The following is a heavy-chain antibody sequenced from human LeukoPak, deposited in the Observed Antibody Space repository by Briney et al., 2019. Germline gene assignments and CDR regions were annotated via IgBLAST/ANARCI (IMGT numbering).Heavy chain of an antibody. CDR3: ARERYSISSRPGNFDY. V-gene: IGHV4-39*07. J-gene: IGHJ4*02. D-gene: IGHD6-6*01. CDR1: GGSISSGTYY. CDR2: ISCGGTT. Sequence: SETLSLTCSVSGGSISSGTYYWGWIRQPPGKGLEWIGSISCGGTTYYNPSLKSRVTILVDTSKNQFSLKLSSVTAADTAVYYCARERYSISSRPGNFDYWGQGILITVSS.